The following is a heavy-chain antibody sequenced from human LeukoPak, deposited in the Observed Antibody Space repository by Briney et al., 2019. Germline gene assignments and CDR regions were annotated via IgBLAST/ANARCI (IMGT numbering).Heavy chain of an antibody. V-gene: IGHV1-2*05. CDR3: ARHRITMIVENE. CDR2: INPNSGGT. Sequence: ASVKVSCKASGYTFTGYYMHWVRQAPGQGLEWMGRINPNSGGTNYAQKFQGRVTMTRDTSISTAYMELSRLRSDDTDVYYCARHRITMIVENEWGQGTLVTVS. J-gene: IGHJ4*02. D-gene: IGHD3-22*01. CDR1: GYTFTGYY.